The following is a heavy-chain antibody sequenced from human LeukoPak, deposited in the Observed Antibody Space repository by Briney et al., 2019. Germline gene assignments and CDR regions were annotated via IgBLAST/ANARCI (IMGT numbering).Heavy chain of an antibody. J-gene: IGHJ5*02. CDR3: ARGSSGYQLGNWFDP. CDR1: GGSISSGGYY. D-gene: IGHD3-22*01. CDR2: IYHSGST. Sequence: PSQTLSLTCTVSGGSISSGGYYWSWIRQPPGKGLEWIGYIYHSGSTYYNPSLKSRVTISVDRSKNQFSLKLSSVTAADTAVYYCARGSSGYQLGNWFDPWGQGTLVTVSS. V-gene: IGHV4-30-2*01.